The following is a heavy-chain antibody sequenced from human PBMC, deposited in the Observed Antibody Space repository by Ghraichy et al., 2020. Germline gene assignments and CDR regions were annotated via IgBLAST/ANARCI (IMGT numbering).Heavy chain of an antibody. V-gene: IGHV5-51*01. D-gene: IGHD3-3*01. CDR2: IYPGDSDT. CDR1: GYSFTSYW. J-gene: IGHJ6*02. Sequence: GESLNISCKGSGYSFTSYWIGWVRQMPGKGLEWMGIIYPGDSDTRYSPSFQGQVTISADKSISTAYLQWSSLKASDTAMYYCARTEWLDYYYYGMDVWGQGTTVTVSS. CDR3: ARTEWLDYYYYGMDV.